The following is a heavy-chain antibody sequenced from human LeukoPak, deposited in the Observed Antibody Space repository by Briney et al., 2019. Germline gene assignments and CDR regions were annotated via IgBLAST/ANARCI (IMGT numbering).Heavy chain of an antibody. V-gene: IGHV3-23*01. D-gene: IGHD2-8*01. J-gene: IGHJ4*02. Sequence: GGSLRLSCAASGFTFSSYAMSWVRQAPGKGLEWVSAISGSGGSTYYADSVKGRFTISRDNSKNTLYLQMNSLRAEDTAVYYCAKDLKGYCTNYLDYWGQGTLVTVSS. CDR2: ISGSGGST. CDR1: GFTFSSYA. CDR3: AKDLKGYCTNYLDY.